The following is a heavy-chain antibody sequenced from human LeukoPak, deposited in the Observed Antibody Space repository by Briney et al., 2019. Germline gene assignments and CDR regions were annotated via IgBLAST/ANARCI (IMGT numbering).Heavy chain of an antibody. CDR1: GFTFSSYG. J-gene: IGHJ3*02. CDR2: ISYDGSNK. CDR3: AKSIILISRSDAFDI. V-gene: IGHV3-30*18. Sequence: GRSLRLSCAASGFTFSSYGMHWVRQAPGKGLEWVAVISYDGSNKYYADSVKGRFTISRDNSKNTLYLQMNSLRAEDTAVYYCAKSIILISRSDAFDIWGQGTMVTVSS. D-gene: IGHD3-16*01.